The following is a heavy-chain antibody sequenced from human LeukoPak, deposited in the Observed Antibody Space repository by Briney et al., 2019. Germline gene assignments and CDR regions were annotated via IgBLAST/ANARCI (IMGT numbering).Heavy chain of an antibody. D-gene: IGHD3-22*01. Sequence: GGSLRLSCAASGFTFSSYAMSWVRQAPGKGLEWVSAISGSGGSTYYADSVKGRFTISRDNSKNTLYLQMNSLRAEDTAVYYCAKMDYYDSNGYPPVDYWGQGTLVTVSS. V-gene: IGHV3-23*01. J-gene: IGHJ4*02. CDR3: AKMDYYDSNGYPPVDY. CDR1: GFTFSSYA. CDR2: ISGSGGST.